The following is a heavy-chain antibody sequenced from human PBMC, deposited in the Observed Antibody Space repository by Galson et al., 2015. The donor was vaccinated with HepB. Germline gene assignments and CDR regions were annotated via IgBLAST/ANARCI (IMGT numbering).Heavy chain of an antibody. Sequence: SVKVSCKASGHTFTSYAMHWVRQAPGQRLEWMGWINAGNGNTKYSQKFQGRVTITRDTSASTAYMELSSLRSEDTAVYYCAREAGQWLVGFDYWGQGTLVTVSS. CDR1: GHTFTSYA. V-gene: IGHV1-3*01. CDR3: AREAGQWLVGFDY. D-gene: IGHD6-19*01. CDR2: INAGNGNT. J-gene: IGHJ4*02.